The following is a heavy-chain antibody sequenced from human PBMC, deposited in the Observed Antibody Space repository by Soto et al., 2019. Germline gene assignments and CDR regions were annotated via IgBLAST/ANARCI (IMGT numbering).Heavy chain of an antibody. D-gene: IGHD1-1*01. J-gene: IGHJ1*01. CDR3: ARVGWDDGVWYFQH. CDR1: GFTVSSNY. CDR2: IYSGGST. V-gene: IGHV3-53*04. Sequence: PGGSLRLSCAASGFTVSSNYMSWVRQAPGKGLEWVSVIYSGGSTYYADSVKGRFTISRHNSKNTLYLQMNSLRAEDTAVYYCARVGWDDGVWYFQHWGQGTLVTVSS.